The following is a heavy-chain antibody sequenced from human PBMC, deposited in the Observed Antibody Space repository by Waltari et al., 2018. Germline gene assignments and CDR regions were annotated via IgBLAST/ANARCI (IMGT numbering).Heavy chain of an antibody. Sequence: EVQLLESGGGLVQPGGCLRLSCAASGFTFSSYAMSWVRQAPGKGLEWVSAISGSGGSTYYADSVKGRFTISRDNSKNTRYLQMNSLRAEDTAVYYCAKVQEPYGDHGAFDIWGQGTMVTVSS. CDR2: ISGSGGST. CDR3: AKVQEPYGDHGAFDI. V-gene: IGHV3-23*01. J-gene: IGHJ3*02. CDR1: GFTFSSYA. D-gene: IGHD4-17*01.